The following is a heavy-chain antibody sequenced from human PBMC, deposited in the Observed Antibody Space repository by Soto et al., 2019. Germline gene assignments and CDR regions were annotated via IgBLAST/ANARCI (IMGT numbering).Heavy chain of an antibody. V-gene: IGHV5-51*01. J-gene: IGHJ6*02. D-gene: IGHD2-2*01. CDR1: GYSFTSYW. CDR2: IYPGDSDT. Sequence: GESLKISCKGSGYSFTSYWIGWVRQMPGKGLEWMGIIYPGDSDTRYSPSFQGQVTISADKSISTAYLQWSSLKASDTAMYYCARRGYCSSTSCYYYGMDVWGQGTRVTVSS. CDR3: ARRGYCSSTSCYYYGMDV.